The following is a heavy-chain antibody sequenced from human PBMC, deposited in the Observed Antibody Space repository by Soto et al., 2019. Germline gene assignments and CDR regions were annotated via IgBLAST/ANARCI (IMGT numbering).Heavy chain of an antibody. D-gene: IGHD1-26*01. J-gene: IGHJ4*02. V-gene: IGHV4-34*01. Sequence: QVQLQQSGAGLLKPSETLSLTCAVSGESFSGYIWTWIRQTPGKGLQWIGQINHSGSAGYNPSLKSRVTISVHTSNSQFSLELSYVTPADSAVYYCARGLISGSHYSGGWYDFDSWGQGTQVTVST. CDR2: INHSGSA. CDR1: GESFSGYI. CDR3: ARGLISGSHYSGGWYDFDS.